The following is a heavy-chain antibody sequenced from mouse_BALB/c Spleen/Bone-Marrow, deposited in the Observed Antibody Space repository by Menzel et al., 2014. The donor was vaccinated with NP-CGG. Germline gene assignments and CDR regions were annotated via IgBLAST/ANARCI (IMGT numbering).Heavy chain of an antibody. CDR3: ARGGFRGLDY. Sequence: EVKLVESGGGLVKPGGSLKISCAASGFTFSSYAMSWVRQTPEKRLEWVASISSGGSTYYPDSVMGRFTISRDNARNILYLQMSSLRSEDTAMYYCARGGFRGLDYWGQGTTLTVSS. CDR1: GFTFSSYA. CDR2: ISSGGST. V-gene: IGHV5-6-5*01. J-gene: IGHJ2*01.